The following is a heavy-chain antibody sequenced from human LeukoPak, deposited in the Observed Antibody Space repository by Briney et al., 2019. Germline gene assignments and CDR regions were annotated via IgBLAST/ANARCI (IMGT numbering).Heavy chain of an antibody. CDR3: ARDLVVPAHRSRVVDY. D-gene: IGHD2-2*01. Sequence: SQTLSLTCAISGDSVSSNSAAWNWIRQSPSRGLEWLGRTYYRSKWYNDYAVSVKSRITINPDTSKNQFSLQLNSVTPEDTGVYYCARDLVVPAHRSRVVDYWGQGTLVTVSS. CDR1: GDSVSSNSAA. V-gene: IGHV6-1*01. J-gene: IGHJ4*02. CDR2: TYYRSKWYN.